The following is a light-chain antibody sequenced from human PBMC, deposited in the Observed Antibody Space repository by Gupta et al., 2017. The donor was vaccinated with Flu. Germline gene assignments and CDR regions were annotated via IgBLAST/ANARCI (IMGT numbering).Light chain of an antibody. V-gene: IGLV2-14*01. CDR2: EVS. J-gene: IGLJ2*01. CDR3: NSLTSTSTTI. CDR1: SSDIGAYIY. Sequence: SITISCTGTSSDIGAYIYVSWYQQHPGKAPKLLIYEVSNRPSGVSNRFSGSKSGNTASLTISGLQAEDEADYYCNSLTSTSTTIFGGGTRLTVL.